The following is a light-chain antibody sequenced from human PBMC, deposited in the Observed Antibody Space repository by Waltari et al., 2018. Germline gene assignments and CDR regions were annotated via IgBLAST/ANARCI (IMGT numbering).Light chain of an antibody. CDR3: AAWDDSLTAWV. J-gene: IGLJ3*02. CDR1: SSNIGSNI. V-gene: IGLV1-44*01. Sequence: QSVLTQPPSASGPPGQRVTIPCSGRSSNIGSNIVNWYQQLPGTAPKLLIYTNNQRPAGVPDRFSGSKSGTSASLAISGLQSEDEADYHCAAWDDSLTAWVFGGGTKLTVL. CDR2: TNN.